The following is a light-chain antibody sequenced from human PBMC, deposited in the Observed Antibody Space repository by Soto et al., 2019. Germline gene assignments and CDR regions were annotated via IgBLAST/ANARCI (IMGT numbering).Light chain of an antibody. J-gene: IGKJ1*01. V-gene: IGKV1-27*01. CDR1: QGISNY. CDR3: QKYHSAAPWT. Sequence: DIQMTQSPSSLSASVGDRVTITCRASQGISNYLAWYQQKPGKGPTLLIYAASTLQSGVPSRFSGSGSETDFSLTISNLQPEDVATYYCQKYHSAAPWTFGQGTKVEIK. CDR2: AAS.